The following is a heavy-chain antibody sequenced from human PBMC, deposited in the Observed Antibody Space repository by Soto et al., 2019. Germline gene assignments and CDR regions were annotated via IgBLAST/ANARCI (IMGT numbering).Heavy chain of an antibody. V-gene: IGHV3-66*01. J-gene: IGHJ4*02. CDR1: GFTVSSNY. CDR2: IYSGGST. CDR3: ASANYDILTGYYLSPVFDY. D-gene: IGHD3-9*01. Sequence: GGSLRLSCAASGFTVSSNYMSWVRQAPGKGLEWVSVIYSGGSTYYADSVKGRFTISRDNSKNTLYLQMNSLRAEDTAVYYCASANYDILTGYYLSPVFDYWGQGTLVTVSS.